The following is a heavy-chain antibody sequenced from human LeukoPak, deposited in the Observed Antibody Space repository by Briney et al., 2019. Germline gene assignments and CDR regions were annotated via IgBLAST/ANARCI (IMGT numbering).Heavy chain of an antibody. CDR2: IYHSGST. D-gene: IGHD3-16*02. J-gene: IGHJ4*02. CDR3: ARASYVWGSYRPAGDY. CDR1: GYSISSGYY. Sequence: NPSETLSLTCAVSGYSISSGYYWGWLRQPPGKGLEWTGSIYHSGSTYYNPSLKSRVTISVDTSKNQFSLKLSSVTAADTAVYYCARASYVWGSYRPAGDYWGQGTLVTVSS. V-gene: IGHV4-38-2*01.